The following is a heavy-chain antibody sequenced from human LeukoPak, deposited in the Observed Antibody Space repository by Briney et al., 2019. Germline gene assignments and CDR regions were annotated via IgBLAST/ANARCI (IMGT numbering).Heavy chain of an antibody. J-gene: IGHJ4*02. V-gene: IGHV4-38-2*01. D-gene: IGHD4-11*01. Sequence: PSETLSLTCAVSGYSISSGYYWGWIRQPPGKGLEWIGSIYHSGSTYYNPSLKSRVTISVDTSKNQFSLKLSSVTAADTAVYYCVSAGYSNYYFDYWGQGTLVTVSS. CDR3: VSAGYSNYYFDY. CDR2: IYHSGST. CDR1: GYSISSGYY.